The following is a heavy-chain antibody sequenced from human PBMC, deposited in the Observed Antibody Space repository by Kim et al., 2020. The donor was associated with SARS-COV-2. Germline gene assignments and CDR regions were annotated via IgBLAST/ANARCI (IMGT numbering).Heavy chain of an antibody. Sequence: GGSLRLSCAASGFTFSSYAMHWVRQAPGKGLEYVSAISSNGGSTYYANSVKGRFTISRDNSKNTLYLQMGSLRAEDMAVYYCARDRVTGTILEKGAFDIWGQGTMVTVSS. J-gene: IGHJ3*02. D-gene: IGHD1-7*01. CDR3: ARDRVTGTILEKGAFDI. V-gene: IGHV3-64*01. CDR1: GFTFSSYA. CDR2: ISSNGGST.